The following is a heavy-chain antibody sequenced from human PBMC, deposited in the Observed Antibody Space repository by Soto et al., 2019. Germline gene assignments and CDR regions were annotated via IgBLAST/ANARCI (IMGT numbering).Heavy chain of an antibody. D-gene: IGHD3-10*01. Sequence: QVQLVQSGAEVKKPGASVKVSCKASGYTFTSYGITWVRLAPGQGLEWMGWISTYNGHTNYAQKLQGRLTMTTETCTSTAYMELRSLRSDDTAVYYCARVWFGESEDYWGQGTLVTVSS. J-gene: IGHJ4*02. CDR1: GYTFTSYG. CDR3: ARVWFGESEDY. V-gene: IGHV1-18*01. CDR2: ISTYNGHT.